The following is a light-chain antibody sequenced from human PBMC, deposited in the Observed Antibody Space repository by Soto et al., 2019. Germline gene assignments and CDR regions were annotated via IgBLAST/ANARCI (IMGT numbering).Light chain of an antibody. CDR1: QSVSSY. V-gene: IGKV3-11*01. Sequence: EIVLTQSPATLSLSPGERATLSCRASQSVSSYLAWYQQKPGQAPRLPIYDTSNRATGIPARFSGSGSGTDFTLTISSLEPEDFAVYYCQQLSNFLWTFGQGTTVEIK. CDR3: QQLSNFLWT. CDR2: DTS. J-gene: IGKJ1*01.